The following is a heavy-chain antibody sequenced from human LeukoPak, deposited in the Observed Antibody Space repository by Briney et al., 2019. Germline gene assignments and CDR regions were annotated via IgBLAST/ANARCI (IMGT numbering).Heavy chain of an antibody. CDR3: VGGALDY. CDR1: GFTFSDYW. D-gene: IGHD3-16*01. J-gene: IGHJ1*01. V-gene: IGHV3-7*04. CDR2: INQDGSEQ. Sequence: GGSLRLSCAASGFTFSDYWMSRVRQAPGQGLAWVAHINQDGSEQHFVGSVQGRFTISRDNAKNSLYLQMDSLRAEDTAVYYCVGGALDYWGQGTPVTVSS.